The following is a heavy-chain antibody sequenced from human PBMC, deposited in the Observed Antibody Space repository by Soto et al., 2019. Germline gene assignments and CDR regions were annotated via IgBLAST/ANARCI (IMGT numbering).Heavy chain of an antibody. CDR2: ISYDGSNK. D-gene: IGHD4-17*01. V-gene: IGHV3-30*18. CDR1: GFTFSSYG. Sequence: PGGSLRLSCAASGFTFSSYGMHWVRQAPGKGLEWVAVISYDGSNKYYADSVKGRFTISRDNSKNTLYLQMNSLRAEDTAVYYCAKDWGDYADFDYWGQGTLVTVS. CDR3: AKDWGDYADFDY. J-gene: IGHJ4*02.